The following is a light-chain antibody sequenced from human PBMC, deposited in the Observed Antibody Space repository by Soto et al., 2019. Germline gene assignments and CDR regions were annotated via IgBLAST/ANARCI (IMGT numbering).Light chain of an antibody. CDR2: SAS. CDR3: QQSFNSPPHT. J-gene: IGKJ2*01. V-gene: IGKV1-39*01. CDR1: QSITTY. Sequence: DIQMTRSPSSLSASVGDRVTITCRAIQSITTYLNWYQQEPGKAPKLLIYSASTLQSGVPPRLSGSGSEADFTLTISSLQPEDFATYYYQQSFNSPPHTFGEATKLEIK.